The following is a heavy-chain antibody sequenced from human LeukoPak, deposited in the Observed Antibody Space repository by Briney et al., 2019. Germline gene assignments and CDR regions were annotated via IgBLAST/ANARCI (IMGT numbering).Heavy chain of an antibody. D-gene: IGHD1-26*01. J-gene: IGHJ4*02. CDR1: GFTSPTYA. CDR3: ATESSGALDY. V-gene: IGHV3-21*03. CDR2: IDTTSYT. Sequence: GGSLRLSCAMSGFTSPTYAMNWVRQAPGKGLQYVSSIDTTSYTYYADSVKGRFTISRDNAKNALYLQMNSLRAEDTSVYYCATESSGALDYWGQGTLVTVSS.